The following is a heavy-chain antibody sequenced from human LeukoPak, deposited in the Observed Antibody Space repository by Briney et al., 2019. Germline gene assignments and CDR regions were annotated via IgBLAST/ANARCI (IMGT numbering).Heavy chain of an antibody. Sequence: GGSLRLPCAASGLTFSNFAMNWVRQAPGKGLEWVSGISEGGGATYYADSVKGRFSISRDNSKDTLFLQMNSLRAEDTAIYYCAILKGGYCSGGSCFWGQGALVTVSS. CDR3: AILKGGYCSGGSCF. CDR2: ISEGGGAT. D-gene: IGHD2-15*01. V-gene: IGHV3-23*01. J-gene: IGHJ4*02. CDR1: GLTFSNFA.